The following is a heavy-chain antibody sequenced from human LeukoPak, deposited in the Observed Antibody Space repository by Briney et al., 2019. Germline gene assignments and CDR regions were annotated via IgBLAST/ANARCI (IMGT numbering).Heavy chain of an antibody. J-gene: IGHJ4*02. CDR3: ARGAIAAAGRSLDFDY. CDR2: IKQDGSEK. D-gene: IGHD6-13*01. V-gene: IGHV3-7*01. CDR1: GFTFSSYW. Sequence: PGGSLRLSCAASGFTFSSYWMSWVRQAPGKGLEWVANIKQDGSEKYYVDSVKGRFTISRDNAKNSLYLQMNSLRAEDTAVYYCARGAIAAAGRSLDFDYWGQGTLVTVSS.